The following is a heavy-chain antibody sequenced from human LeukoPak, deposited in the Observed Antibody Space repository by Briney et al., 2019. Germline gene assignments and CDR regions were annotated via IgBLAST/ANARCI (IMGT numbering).Heavy chain of an antibody. CDR2: INPNNGGT. CDR3: ARGNWQLWLGY. D-gene: IGHD5-18*01. J-gene: IGHJ4*02. Sequence: ASVTVSCKASGYTFNAYYMHWVRQAPGQGLDGMGWINPNNGGTHYAQIFQGRVTMTTETSISTAYMELSRLRSGDTAVYYCARGNWQLWLGYWGQGTLVTVSS. CDR1: GYTFNAYY. V-gene: IGHV1-2*02.